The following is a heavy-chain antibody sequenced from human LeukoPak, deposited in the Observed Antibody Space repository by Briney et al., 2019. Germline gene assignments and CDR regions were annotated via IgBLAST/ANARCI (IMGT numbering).Heavy chain of an antibody. V-gene: IGHV3-66*01. CDR2: IYSGGST. CDR1: GFTVSSNY. J-gene: IGHJ5*02. Sequence: GGSLRLSCAASGFTVSSNYMSWVRQAPGKGLEWVSVIYSGGSTYYADPVKGRFTISRDNSKNTLYLQMNSLRAEDTAVCYCARIRRFPNWFDPWGQGTLVTVSS. CDR3: ARIRRFPNWFDP. D-gene: IGHD2-21*01.